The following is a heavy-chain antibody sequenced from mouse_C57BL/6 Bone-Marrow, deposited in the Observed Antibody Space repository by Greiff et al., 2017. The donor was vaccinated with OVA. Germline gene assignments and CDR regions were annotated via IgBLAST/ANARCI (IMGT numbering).Heavy chain of an antibody. J-gene: IGHJ4*01. V-gene: IGHV1-26*01. CDR1: GYTFTDYY. D-gene: IGHD1-1*01. CDR2: INPNTGGT. CDR3: ARSKGITTGGDY. Sequence: VQLQQSGPELVKPGASVKISCKASGYTFTDYYMNWVKQSHGKSLEWIGDINPNTGGTSYNQKFKGKATLTVDKSSSTAYMELRSLTSEDSAVYYCARSKGITTGGDYWGQGTSVTVSS.